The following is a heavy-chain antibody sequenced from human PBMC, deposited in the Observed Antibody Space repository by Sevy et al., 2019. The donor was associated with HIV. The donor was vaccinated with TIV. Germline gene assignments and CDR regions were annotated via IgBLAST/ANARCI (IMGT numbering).Heavy chain of an antibody. CDR3: ARALYDFWSGYYQPTFDY. CDR1: GGSISSGGYS. V-gene: IGHV4-30-2*01. Sequence: SETLSLTCAVSGGSISSGGYSWSWIRQPPGKGLEWIGYIYHSGSTYYNPSLKSRVTISVDRSKNQFSLKLGSVTAAETAVYYCARALYDFWSGYYQPTFDYWGQGTLVTVSS. D-gene: IGHD3-3*01. J-gene: IGHJ4*02. CDR2: IYHSGST.